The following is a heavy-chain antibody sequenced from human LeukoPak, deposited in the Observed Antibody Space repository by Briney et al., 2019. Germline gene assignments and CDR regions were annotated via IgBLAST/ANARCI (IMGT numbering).Heavy chain of an antibody. CDR2: IYSGGST. D-gene: IGHD5-24*01. CDR3: AKEAATISFDY. V-gene: IGHV3-53*05. J-gene: IGHJ4*02. Sequence: PGGSLRLSCAASGLTVSSNCMSWVRQAPGKGLEWVSFIYSGGSTYYTDSVKGRFTISRDNSKNTLYLQMNSLRAEDTAVYYCAKEAATISFDYWGQGTLVTVSS. CDR1: GLTVSSNC.